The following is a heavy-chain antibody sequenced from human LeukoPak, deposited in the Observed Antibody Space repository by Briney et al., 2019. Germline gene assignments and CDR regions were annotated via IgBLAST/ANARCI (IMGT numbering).Heavy chain of an antibody. CDR2: ISSSGSTI. CDR1: GFTFSSYE. Sequence: GGSLRLSCAASGFTFSSYEMNWVRQAPGKGLEWVSYISSSGSTIYYADFVKGRFTISRDNAKNSLYLQMNSLRAEDTAVYYCAELGITMIGGVWGKGTTVNISS. D-gene: IGHD3-10*02. CDR3: AELGITMIGGV. J-gene: IGHJ6*04. V-gene: IGHV3-48*03.